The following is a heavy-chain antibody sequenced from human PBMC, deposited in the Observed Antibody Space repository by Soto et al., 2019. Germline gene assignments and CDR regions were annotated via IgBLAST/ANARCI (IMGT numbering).Heavy chain of an antibody. CDR1: GVCFSNYA. V-gene: IGHV3-23*01. CDR3: VRVGIIWYSRRSFDF. Sequence: GGSLRLACAASGVCFSNYAMYWVRQGPGKGLEWVSVISGSGGSASYADSVQGRFAISRDNSNNTLYLQMNSLRAEDTAIYSCVRVGIIWYSRRSFDFCGPGTMVTVFS. D-gene: IGHD2-21*02. J-gene: IGHJ4*03. CDR2: ISGSGGSA.